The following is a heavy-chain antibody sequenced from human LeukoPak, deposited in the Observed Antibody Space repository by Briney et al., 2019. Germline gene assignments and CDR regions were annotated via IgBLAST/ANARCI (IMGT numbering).Heavy chain of an antibody. V-gene: IGHV3-7*01. D-gene: IGHD5-24*01. CDR2: IKEDGSRD. J-gene: IGHJ5*01. CDR3: ARDGDGYDS. CDR1: GFTFTTYW. Sequence: PGGSLRLSCAASGFTFTTYWMSWVRQTPEKGLEWVANIKEDGSRDYYVDSVKGRFTISRDNAKNLLYLQMKSLRAEDTATYYCARDGDGYDSWGEGTLVTVSS.